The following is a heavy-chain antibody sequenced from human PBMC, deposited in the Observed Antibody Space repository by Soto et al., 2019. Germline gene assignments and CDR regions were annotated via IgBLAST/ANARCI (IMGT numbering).Heavy chain of an antibody. D-gene: IGHD3-10*01. CDR1: GGSISSSSYY. V-gene: IGHV4-39*01. J-gene: IGHJ6*03. CDR2: IYYSGST. Sequence: SETLSLTCTVSGGSISSSSYYWGWIRKPPGKGLEWIGSIYYSGSTYYNPSLKSRVTISVDTSKNQFSLKLSSVTAADTAVYYCASGMVRGAGAYYYYYMDVWGKGTTVTVSS. CDR3: ASGMVRGAGAYYYYYMDV.